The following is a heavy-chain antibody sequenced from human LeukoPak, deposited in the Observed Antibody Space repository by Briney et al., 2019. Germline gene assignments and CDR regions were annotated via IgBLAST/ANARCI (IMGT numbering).Heavy chain of an antibody. Sequence: PGGSLRLSCAASGFTFSTYSMNWVRQAPGKGLEWVSSITGNSDFMSYADSVKGRFTISRDNAKNSLYLQMNSLRAEDTAVYYCARFRATITYGASDYWGQGTLVTVSS. CDR3: ARFRATITYGASDY. D-gene: IGHD5-12*01. CDR1: GFTFSTYS. V-gene: IGHV3-21*01. CDR2: ITGNSDFM. J-gene: IGHJ4*02.